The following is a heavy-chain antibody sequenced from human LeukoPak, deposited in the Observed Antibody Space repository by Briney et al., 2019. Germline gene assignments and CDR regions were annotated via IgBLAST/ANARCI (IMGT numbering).Heavy chain of an antibody. V-gene: IGHV3-53*05. CDR3: ARAAGPYSSSWFLNV. CDR2: IHPGDNT. CDR1: GFTVNNNY. J-gene: IGHJ4*02. Sequence: GGSLRLFCAASGFTVNNNYMNWVRQAPGKGLEWVSGIHPGDNTYYADSVKGRFTISRDNSKNTLYLQMNSLRAEDTAVYYCARAAGPYSSSWFLNVWGQGTLATVSS. D-gene: IGHD6-13*01.